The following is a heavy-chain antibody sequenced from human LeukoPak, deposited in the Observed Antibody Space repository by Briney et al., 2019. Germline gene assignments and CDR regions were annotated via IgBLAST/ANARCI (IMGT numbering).Heavy chain of an antibody. CDR3: AKSLDI. J-gene: IGHJ3*02. CDR1: GFTFSSYG. Sequence: PGGSLRLSCAASGFTFSSYGMHWVRQAPGKGLEWVAVISYDGSNKYYADSVKGRFTISRDNSKNTLYLQMNSLRAEDTAVYYRAKSLDIWGQGTMVTVSS. CDR2: ISYDGSNK. V-gene: IGHV3-30*18.